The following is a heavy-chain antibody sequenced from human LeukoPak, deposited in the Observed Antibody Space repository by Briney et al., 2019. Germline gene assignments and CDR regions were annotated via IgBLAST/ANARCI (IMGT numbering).Heavy chain of an antibody. J-gene: IGHJ4*02. CDR2: IYYSGST. D-gene: IGHD1-26*01. V-gene: IGHV4-39*07. Sequence: SETLSLACTVSGGSISSSNFYWGWLRQPPGKGLEWYGSIYYSGSTYYNPSLNGRLTMSLDKSKDQLSLKLTSVTAADTAIYYCSRESGAFCPFGYWGQGTLVIVPP. CDR1: GGSISSSNFY. CDR3: SRESGAFCPFGY.